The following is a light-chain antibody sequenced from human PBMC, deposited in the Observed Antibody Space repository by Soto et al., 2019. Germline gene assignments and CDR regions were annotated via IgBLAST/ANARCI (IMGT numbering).Light chain of an antibody. Sequence: ENVLTQSPGTLSLSPVERATLSGMASESVSSIYVAWYQQKPGQAPTLLIYGASTRATGIPDRFSGSGSGTDFTLTIDRLEPEDFAVYYCQQSLNPKTFGQGTKVDIK. V-gene: IGKV3-20*01. CDR1: ESVSSIY. CDR3: QQSLNPKT. CDR2: GAS. J-gene: IGKJ1*01.